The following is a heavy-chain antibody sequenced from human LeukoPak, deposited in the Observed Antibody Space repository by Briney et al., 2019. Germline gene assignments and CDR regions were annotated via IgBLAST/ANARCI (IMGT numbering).Heavy chain of an antibody. J-gene: IGHJ3*02. CDR3: ARGYCSGGSCYDAFDI. CDR2: FYYTGNT. Sequence: SETLSLTCAVYGGSFSGYYWSWIRQPPGKGLEWIGYFYYTGNTYYNPSLKSRVTISVDTSKNQFSLKLSSVTAADTAVYYCARGYCSGGSCYDAFDIWGQGTMVTVSS. CDR1: GGSFSGYY. D-gene: IGHD2-15*01. V-gene: IGHV4-59*01.